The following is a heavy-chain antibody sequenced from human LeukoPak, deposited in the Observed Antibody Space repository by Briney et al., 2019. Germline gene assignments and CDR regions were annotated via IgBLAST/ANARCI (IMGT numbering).Heavy chain of an antibody. V-gene: IGHV4-39*01. Sequence: KASETLSLTCTVSGGSISSSSYYWGWIRQPPGKGLEWIGIIYYSGSTYYNPSLKSRVTISVDTSKNQFSLKLSSVTAADTAVYYCVRHLTMIVVDAFDIWGQGTMVAVSS. J-gene: IGHJ3*02. CDR3: VRHLTMIVVDAFDI. D-gene: IGHD3-22*01. CDR1: GGSISSSSYY. CDR2: IYYSGST.